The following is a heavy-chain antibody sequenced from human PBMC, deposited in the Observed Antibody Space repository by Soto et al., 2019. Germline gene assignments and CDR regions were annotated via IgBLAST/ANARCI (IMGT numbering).Heavy chain of an antibody. CDR1: GGSISSYY. CDR3: ARDQCLGASCWFDY. D-gene: IGHD2-15*01. V-gene: IGHV4-59*01. Sequence: SETLSLTCTVSGGSISSYYWSWIRQPPGKGLEWIGYNYYGGGTNYNPSLKSRVTISVDMSQNQFSLNLSSVTAADTAVYYCARDQCLGASCWFDYWGQGTQVTVSS. J-gene: IGHJ4*02. CDR2: NYYGGGT.